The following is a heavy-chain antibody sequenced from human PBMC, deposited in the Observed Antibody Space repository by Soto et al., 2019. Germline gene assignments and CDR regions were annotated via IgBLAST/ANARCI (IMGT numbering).Heavy chain of an antibody. CDR3: AKGWEVISAATLYGMDV. Sequence: PGGSLRLSCAASGFTFSNYAMSWVRQAPGKGLEWVSGISGSGANTYYAGPVKGRFTISRDNSKNTLYLQMNSLRVDDTAVYYCAKGWEVISAATLYGMDVWGQGTTVTVSS. CDR2: ISGSGANT. D-gene: IGHD2-2*01. J-gene: IGHJ6*02. CDR1: GFTFSNYA. V-gene: IGHV3-23*01.